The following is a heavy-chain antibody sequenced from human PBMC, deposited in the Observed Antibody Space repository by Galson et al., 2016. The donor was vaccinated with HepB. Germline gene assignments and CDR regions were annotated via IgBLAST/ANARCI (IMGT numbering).Heavy chain of an antibody. V-gene: IGHV4-61*02. J-gene: IGHJ4*02. CDR2: SYSSGNT. D-gene: IGHD2-2*01. Sequence: TLSLTCTVSGGSISSVDYCWSWIRQPAGQGLEWIGRSYSSGNTNYNPSPKSRVTISQDTSKNQFSLKLSTGTAADTAVYYCARCPFQLLWVFDSWGQGTLVTVSS. CDR3: ARCPFQLLWVFDS. CDR1: GGSISSVDYC.